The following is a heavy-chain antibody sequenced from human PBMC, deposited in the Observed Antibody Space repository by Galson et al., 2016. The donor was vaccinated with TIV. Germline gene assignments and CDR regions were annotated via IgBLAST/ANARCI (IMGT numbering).Heavy chain of an antibody. CDR2: ISSIGTTT. CDR3: ATVGVTTGFEY. CDR1: GFTFNKYA. Sequence: PRLSCAASGFTFNKYAMSWVRQAPGKGLDWVSSISSIGTTTYYVDSGKGRFIISRDNSKNTVHLQMNSLRAEDTAVYYCATVGVTTGFEYWGQGTLVTVSS. J-gene: IGHJ4*02. V-gene: IGHV3-23*01. D-gene: IGHD1-14*01.